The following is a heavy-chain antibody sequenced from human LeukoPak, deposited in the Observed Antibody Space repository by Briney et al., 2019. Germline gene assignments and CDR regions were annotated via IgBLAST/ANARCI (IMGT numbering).Heavy chain of an antibody. D-gene: IGHD3-10*01. CDR3: AKGGRGVFDY. Sequence: GGSLRLSCAASGFTFSSYGMHWVRQAPGKGVEWVAVISSDGSNKYYADSVKGRFTISRDNSKNTLYLQMNSLRAEDTAVYYCAKGGRGVFDYWGQGTLVTVSS. CDR1: GFTFSSYG. V-gene: IGHV3-30*18. CDR2: ISSDGSNK. J-gene: IGHJ4*02.